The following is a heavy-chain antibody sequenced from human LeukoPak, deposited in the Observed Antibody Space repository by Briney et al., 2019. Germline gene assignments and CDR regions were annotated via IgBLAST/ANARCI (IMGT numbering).Heavy chain of an antibody. V-gene: IGHV3-13*01. CDR3: ARQNSPHGNFDY. D-gene: IGHD1-26*01. CDR2: IGISADT. CDR1: GFTFSNHA. J-gene: IGHJ4*02. Sequence: GGSLRLSCVGSGFTFSNHAMHWVRQPPGKGLEWVSAIGISADTFYVGSVKGRFTISRENGENSLYLQMNNLGGEDTAIYYCARQNSPHGNFDYWGQGTLVAVSS.